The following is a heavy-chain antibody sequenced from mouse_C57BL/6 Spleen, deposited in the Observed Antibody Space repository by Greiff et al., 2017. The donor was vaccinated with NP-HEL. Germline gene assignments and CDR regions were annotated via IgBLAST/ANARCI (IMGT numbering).Heavy chain of an antibody. CDR2: IYPGDGDT. D-gene: IGHD1-3*01. J-gene: IGHJ4*01. V-gene: IGHV1-82*01. CDR3: ARSESKRAMDY. Sequence: VQGVESGPELVKPGASVKISCKASGYAFSSSWMNWVKQRPGKGLEWIGRIYPGDGDTNYNGKFKGKATLTADKSSSTAYMQLSSLTSEDSAVYFCARSESKRAMDYWGQGTSVTVSS. CDR1: GYAFSSSW.